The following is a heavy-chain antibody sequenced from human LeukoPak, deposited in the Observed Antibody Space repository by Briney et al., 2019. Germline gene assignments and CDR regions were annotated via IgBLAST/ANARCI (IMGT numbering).Heavy chain of an antibody. CDR2: ISAYNGNT. CDR3: ARVYYYDSSGYSATTLDY. J-gene: IGHJ4*02. V-gene: IGHV1-18*01. CDR1: GYTFTSYG. D-gene: IGHD3-22*01. Sequence: ASVNVSCKASGYTFTSYGISWVRQAPGQGLEWMGWISAYNGNTNYAQKLQGRVTMTTDTSTGTAYMELRSLRSGDTAVYYCARVYYYDSSGYSATTLDYWGQGTLVTVSS.